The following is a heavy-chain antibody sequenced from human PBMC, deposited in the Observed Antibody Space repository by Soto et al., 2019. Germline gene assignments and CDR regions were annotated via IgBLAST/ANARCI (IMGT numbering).Heavy chain of an antibody. J-gene: IGHJ5*02. CDR1: GGSISSSSYY. CDR3: ARTYYDFWSGYYGWFEH. CDR2: IYYSGST. D-gene: IGHD3-3*01. V-gene: IGHV4-39*01. Sequence: PSETLSLTCTVSGGSISSSSYYWGWIRQPPGKGLEWIGSIYYSGSTYYNPSLKSRVTISVDTSKNQFSLKLSSVTAADTAVYYCARTYYDFWSGYYGWFEHWGQGTLV.